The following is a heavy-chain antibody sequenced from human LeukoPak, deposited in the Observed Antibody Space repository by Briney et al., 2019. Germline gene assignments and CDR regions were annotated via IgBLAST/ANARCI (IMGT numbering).Heavy chain of an antibody. D-gene: IGHD6-19*01. CDR1: GGSISSSSYY. CDR2: IYYSGST. J-gene: IGHJ5*02. V-gene: IGHV4-39*07. CDR3: ASHSGTLDWFDP. Sequence: SETLSLTCTISGGSISSSSYYWGWIRQPPGKGLEWIGSIYYSGSTFYNPSLKSRVTISVDTSKNQFSLKLSSVTAADTAVYYCASHSGTLDWFDPWGQGTLVTVSS.